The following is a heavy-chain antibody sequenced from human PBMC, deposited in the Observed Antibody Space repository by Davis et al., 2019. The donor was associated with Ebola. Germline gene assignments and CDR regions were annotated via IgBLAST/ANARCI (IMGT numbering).Heavy chain of an antibody. D-gene: IGHD5-12*01. CDR2: INPNDGRT. V-gene: IGHV1-46*03. J-gene: IGHJ3*02. CDR1: GYTFTGYY. CDR3: TTPGGQDSGYDVFDI. Sequence: ASVKVSCKASGYTFTGYYMHWVRQAPGQGLEWMGMINPNDGRTIYAQKFQGRVTVTRDTSTTTVYMDLSSLGPEDTALYYCTTPGGQDSGYDVFDIWGQGTMVTVSS.